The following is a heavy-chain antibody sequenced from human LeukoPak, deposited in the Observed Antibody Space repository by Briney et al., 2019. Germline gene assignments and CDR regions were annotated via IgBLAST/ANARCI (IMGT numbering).Heavy chain of an antibody. J-gene: IGHJ4*02. V-gene: IGHV1-46*01. D-gene: IGHD3-22*01. CDR3: ARGGSGELNSSGYYHLDY. CDR2: INPSGGST. Sequence: GASVKVSCKASGYTFTSYYMHWVRQAPGQGLEWMGIINPSGGSTSYAQKFQGRVTMTRGTSTSTVYMELSSLRSEDTAVYYCARGGSGELNSSGYYHLDYWGQGTLVTVSS. CDR1: GYTFTSYY.